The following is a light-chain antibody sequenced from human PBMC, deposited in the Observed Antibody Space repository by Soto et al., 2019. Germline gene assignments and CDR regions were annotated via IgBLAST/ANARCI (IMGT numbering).Light chain of an antibody. Sequence: QLVLTQSSSASASLGSSVKLTCTLSSGHSSYIIAWHQQQPGKAPRYLMKLEGSGSYNKGSGVPDRFSGSSSGADRSLTISNLQFEDEADYYCETWDSNTRVFGGGTKVTVL. V-gene: IGLV4-60*02. J-gene: IGLJ3*02. CDR1: SGHSSYI. CDR3: ETWDSNTRV. CDR2: LEGSGSY.